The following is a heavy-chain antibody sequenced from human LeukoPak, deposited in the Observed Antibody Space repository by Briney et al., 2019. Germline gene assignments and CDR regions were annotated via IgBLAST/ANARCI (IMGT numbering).Heavy chain of an antibody. J-gene: IGHJ4*02. CDR2: ISSNGGST. V-gene: IGHV3-64*01. CDR3: ARDRPYDY. Sequence: GGSLRLSCAASGFSFSSYAMHWVRQAPGKGLEYVSVISSNGGSTYYAKSVKDRFSISRDNSKNTVYLQMNSLRAEDTAVYYCARDRPYDYWGQGTLVTVSS. CDR1: GFSFSSYA.